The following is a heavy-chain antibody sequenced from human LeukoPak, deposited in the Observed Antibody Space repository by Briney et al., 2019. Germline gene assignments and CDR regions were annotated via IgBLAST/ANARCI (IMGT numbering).Heavy chain of an antibody. CDR2: INPSGGST. V-gene: IGHV1-46*01. CDR1: GYTFTSYY. D-gene: IGHD3-22*01. CDR3: ARHWVGDYYDSSGYYALDY. Sequence: GSVKVSCKASGYTFTSYYMHWVRQAPGQGLEWMGIINPSGGSTSYAQKFQGRVTMTRDTSTSTVYMELSSLRSEDTAVYYCARHWVGDYYDSSGYYALDYWGQGTLVTVSS. J-gene: IGHJ4*02.